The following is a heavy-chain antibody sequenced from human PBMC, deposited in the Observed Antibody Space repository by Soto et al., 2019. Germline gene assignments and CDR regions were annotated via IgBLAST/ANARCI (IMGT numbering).Heavy chain of an antibody. CDR2: ISAYNGNT. J-gene: IGHJ4*02. Sequence: ASVKVSCKASGYTFTSYGISWVRQAPGQGLEWMGWISAYNGNTNYSQKLQGRVTITRDTSASTAYMELSSLRSEDTAVYYCARDLDSSSPGRFDYWGQGTLVTVSS. D-gene: IGHD6-6*01. V-gene: IGHV1-18*01. CDR3: ARDLDSSSPGRFDY. CDR1: GYTFTSYG.